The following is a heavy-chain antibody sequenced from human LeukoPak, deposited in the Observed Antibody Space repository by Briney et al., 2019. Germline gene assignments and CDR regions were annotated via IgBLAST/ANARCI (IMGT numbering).Heavy chain of an antibody. CDR1: GNTFAGYY. J-gene: IGHJ4*02. V-gene: IGHV1-2*02. CDR3: ASFWTTTIVPESEENQYFDQ. D-gene: IGHD3-10*01. CDR2: INPNSGAT. Sequence: GASVKVSCKASGNTFAGYYVHWVRQAPGQGLEWMGWINPNSGATTYAQKFQGRVTMTRDTSITTAYVELNRLTSDDTAVYFCASFWTTTIVPESEENQYFDQWAQGTLVTVSS.